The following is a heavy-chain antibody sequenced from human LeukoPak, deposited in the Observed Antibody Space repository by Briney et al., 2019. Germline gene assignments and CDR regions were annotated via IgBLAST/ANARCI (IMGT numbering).Heavy chain of an antibody. D-gene: IGHD2-2*01. V-gene: IGHV3-66*01. J-gene: IGHJ5*02. CDR3: TKDPSDVVVADP. Sequence: GGSLRLSCAASGLTVSNNYLSWVRQAPGKGLEWVSGIYSGGDTYYAASVKGRFTISRDNSKNTLYLQMNSLRAEDTAVYYCTKDPSDVVVADPWGQGTLVTVSS. CDR2: IYSGGDT. CDR1: GLTVSNNY.